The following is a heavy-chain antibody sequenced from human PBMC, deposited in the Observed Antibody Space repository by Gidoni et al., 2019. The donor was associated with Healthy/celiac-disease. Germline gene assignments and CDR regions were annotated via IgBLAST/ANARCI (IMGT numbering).Heavy chain of an antibody. J-gene: IGHJ3*02. CDR1: GFTFRSYS. V-gene: IGHV3-48*02. D-gene: IGHD1-26*01. CDR2: ISSSSRTI. Sequence: EVPLLESGVGLVQPGGSLSLSCAASGFTFRSYSMNWVRQAPGKGLEWVSYISSSSRTIYYADAVKGRFTISRDNAKNSRYLQMNSLRDEDTAVYYCARDIEWELPGAFDSWGQGTMVTVSS. CDR3: ARDIEWELPGAFDS.